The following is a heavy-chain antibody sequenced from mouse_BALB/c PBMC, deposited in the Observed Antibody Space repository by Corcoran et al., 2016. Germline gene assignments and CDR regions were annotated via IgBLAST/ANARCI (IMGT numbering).Heavy chain of an antibody. Sequence: LVKTGASVKISCKASGSSLPGYNMHWVQQSHGNSLEWIGYISCYNGATSYNQKFKGKATFTVYTSSSTAYMQFNSLTSEDSAVYYCARGAIKNYFDYWGQCTTLTVSS. CDR3: ARGAIKNYFDY. J-gene: IGHJ2*01. V-gene: IGHV1S34*01. CDR1: GSSLPGYN. D-gene: IGHD3-1*01. CDR2: ISCYNGAT.